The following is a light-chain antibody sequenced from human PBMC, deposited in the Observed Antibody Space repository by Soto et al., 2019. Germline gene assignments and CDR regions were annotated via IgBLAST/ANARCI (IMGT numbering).Light chain of an antibody. CDR2: AAS. J-gene: IGKJ2*01. V-gene: IGKV1-39*01. CDR1: QSISTY. CDR3: QHSYSAPYT. Sequence: DIQLTQSPSSLSASVGDRVTITCRASQSISTYLSWHQQKPGKAPILLIYAASSLLSGVPSRFSGSGSGTDFTLPITSLQLEDFATYCCQHSYSAPYTFGQGTKLEIK.